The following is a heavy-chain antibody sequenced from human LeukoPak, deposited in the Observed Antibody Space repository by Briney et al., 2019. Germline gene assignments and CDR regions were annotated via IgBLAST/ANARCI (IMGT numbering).Heavy chain of an antibody. CDR1: GFTFSSYE. V-gene: IGHV3-48*03. D-gene: IGHD1-26*01. Sequence: GGSLRLSCATSGFTFSSYEMNWVSQAPGKGLEWVSYITTSGTSTYYADSVKGRFTISRDNGKTALSLQMNSLRAEDTAVYYCVVHSATSCYWGQGTLVTVSS. CDR2: ITTSGTST. J-gene: IGHJ4*02. CDR3: VVHSATSCY.